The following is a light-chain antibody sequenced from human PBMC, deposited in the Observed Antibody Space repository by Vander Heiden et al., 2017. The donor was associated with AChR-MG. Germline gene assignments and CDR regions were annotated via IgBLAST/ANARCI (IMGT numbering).Light chain of an antibody. CDR1: SSNLEGNY. V-gene: IGLV1-47*01. Sequence: QSVLTQPPSASGTPAQRVTISCFGSSSNLEGNYAYWYQQLPGTAPKLLIYMNNQRPSGVSDRFSGSKSGTSASLAISGLRSEDEADYYCAAWDDSLSGWEFGGGTKLTVL. CDR3: AAWDDSLSGWE. J-gene: IGLJ3*02. CDR2: MNN.